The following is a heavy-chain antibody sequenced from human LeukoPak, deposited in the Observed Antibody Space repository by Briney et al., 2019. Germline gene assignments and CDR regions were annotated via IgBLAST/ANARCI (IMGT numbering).Heavy chain of an antibody. CDR2: INHSGST. J-gene: IGHJ3*02. D-gene: IGHD4-23*01. V-gene: IGHV4-34*01. CDR3: ARAPAEGSTVVTPRLAFDI. CDR1: GGSISAYY. Sequence: SETLSLTCSVSGGSISAYYWSWIRQPPGKGLEWIGEINHSGSTNYNPPLKSRVTISVDTSKNQFSLKLSSVTAADTAVYYCARAPAEGSTVVTPRLAFDIWGQGTMVTVSS.